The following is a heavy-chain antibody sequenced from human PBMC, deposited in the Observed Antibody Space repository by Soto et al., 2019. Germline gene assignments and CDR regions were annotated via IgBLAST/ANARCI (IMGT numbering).Heavy chain of an antibody. CDR1: GFTFSSYW. Sequence: EVQLVESGGNLVQPGGSLRLSCAASGFTFSSYWMHWVRQAPGKGLVWVSRINSDGSSTSYVDSVKGRFTSSRDNAKNTLYLQVNSLSVEDTAVYYCARRGQEGPGLAHWGQGTPVTVSS. CDR2: INSDGSST. CDR3: ARRGQEGPGLAH. J-gene: IGHJ5*02. V-gene: IGHV3-74*01.